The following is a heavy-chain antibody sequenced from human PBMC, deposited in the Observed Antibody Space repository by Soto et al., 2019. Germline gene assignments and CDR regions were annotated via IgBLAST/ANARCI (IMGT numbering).Heavy chain of an antibody. CDR3: ARRPDGFDI. V-gene: IGHV4-34*01. J-gene: IGHJ3*02. CDR1: GGSTSGYQ. Sequence: QVQLQQWGAGLLKPSETLSLTCAVSGGSTSGYQWSWIRQPPGKGLEWIGQINQSGHTDYNPSLQSRVTISLDTSQNHFSLKVTSVTAADTSVYYCARRPDGFDIWGQGTMVTVSS. CDR2: INQSGHT. D-gene: IGHD6-6*01.